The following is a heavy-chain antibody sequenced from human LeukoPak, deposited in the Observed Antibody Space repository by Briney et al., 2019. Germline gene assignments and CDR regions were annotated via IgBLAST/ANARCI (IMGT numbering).Heavy chain of an antibody. J-gene: IGHJ5*02. CDR1: GYSISSGYY. D-gene: IGHD2-15*01. V-gene: IGHV4-38-2*02. CDR3: ARDRIDIVVVVAATGPNWFDP. Sequence: SETLSLTCTVSGYSISSGYYWGWIRQPPGKGLEWIGSIYHSGSTYYNPSLKSRVTISVDTSKNQFSLKLSSVTAADTAVYYCARDRIDIVVVVAATGPNWFDPWGQGTLVTVSS. CDR2: IYHSGST.